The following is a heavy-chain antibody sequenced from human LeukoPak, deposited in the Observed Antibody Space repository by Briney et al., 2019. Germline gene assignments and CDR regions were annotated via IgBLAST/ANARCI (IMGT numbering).Heavy chain of an antibody. CDR3: ARAGTRDSGYDD. Sequence: SVQASCKASGSTFTSYGISWVRQAPGQGLERMGWISAYNGNTNYAQKLQGRVTMTTDTSTSTAYMELRSLRSDDTAVYYCARAGTRDSGYDDWGQGTLVTVSS. CDR1: GSTFTSYG. CDR2: ISAYNGNT. V-gene: IGHV1-18*04. J-gene: IGHJ4*02. D-gene: IGHD5-12*01.